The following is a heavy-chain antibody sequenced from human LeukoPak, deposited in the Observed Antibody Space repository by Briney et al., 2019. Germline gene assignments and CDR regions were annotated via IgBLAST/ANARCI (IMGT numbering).Heavy chain of an antibody. D-gene: IGHD2-8*01. Sequence: TGGSLRLSCAVSGITFTTIDVSWVRLAPGKGQEWVSTITKSGGSTYCADSVKGRFTISRDNSKNTLYLQMNSLRAEDMAVYYCARVGGVQSYYYYGMDVWGQGTTVTVSS. CDR2: ITKSGGST. CDR3: ARVGGVQSYYYYGMDV. V-gene: IGHV3-23*01. CDR1: GITFTTID. J-gene: IGHJ6*02.